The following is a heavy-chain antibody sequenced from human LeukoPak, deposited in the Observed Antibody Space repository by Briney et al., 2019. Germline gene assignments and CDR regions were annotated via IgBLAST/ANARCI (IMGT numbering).Heavy chain of an antibody. CDR3: ASSRGYSYGPTNPIDY. Sequence: KPSETLSLTCTVSGGSISSGSYYWSWIRQPPGKGLEWIGYIYYSGSTNYNPSLKSRVTISVDTSKNQFSLKLSSVTAADTAVYYCASSRGYSYGPTNPIDYWGQGTLVTVSS. D-gene: IGHD5-18*01. J-gene: IGHJ4*02. V-gene: IGHV4-61*01. CDR1: GGSISSGSYY. CDR2: IYYSGST.